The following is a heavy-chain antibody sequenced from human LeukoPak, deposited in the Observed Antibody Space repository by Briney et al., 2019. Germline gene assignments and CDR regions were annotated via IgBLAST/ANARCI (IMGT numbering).Heavy chain of an antibody. D-gene: IGHD2-2*01. CDR3: AREGFPYCSSTSCPHYYYYYMDV. J-gene: IGHJ6*03. Sequence: GGSLRLSCAASGFTFSSYSMNWVRQAPGKGLEWVSYISSSSSTIYYADSVKGRFTISRDNAKNSLYLQMNSLRAEDTAVYYCAREGFPYCSSTSCPHYYYYYMDVWGKGTTVTVSS. CDR1: GFTFSSYS. CDR2: ISSSSSTI. V-gene: IGHV3-48*01.